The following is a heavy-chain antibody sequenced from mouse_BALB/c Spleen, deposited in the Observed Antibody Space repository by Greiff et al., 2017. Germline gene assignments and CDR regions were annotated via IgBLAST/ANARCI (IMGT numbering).Heavy chain of an antibody. Sequence: VQRVESGPGLVAPSQSLSITCTVSGFSLTSYDISWIRQPPGKGLEWLGVIWTGGGTNYNSAFMSRLSISKDNSKSQVFLKLNSLQTDDTATYYCAKEGWQYWGQGTTLTVSS. V-gene: IGHV2-9-2*01. CDR2: IWTGGGT. J-gene: IGHJ2*01. D-gene: IGHD1-1*02. CDR3: AKEGWQY. CDR1: GFSLTSYD.